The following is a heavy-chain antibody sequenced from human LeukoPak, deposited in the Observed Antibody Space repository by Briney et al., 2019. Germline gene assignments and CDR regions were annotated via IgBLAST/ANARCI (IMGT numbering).Heavy chain of an antibody. CDR1: GGSISNYY. Sequence: SETLSLTCTISGGSISNYYWNWIRQPAGKGLEWIGRLYSSGRENANYNPSVKSRVTMSVDTSKNHSSLKLTSVTAADTAVCYCVVAPLRWNKDYWGQGTLVTVSS. CDR2: LYSSGRENA. V-gene: IGHV4-4*07. D-gene: IGHD1/OR15-1a*01. J-gene: IGHJ4*02. CDR3: VVAPLRWNKDY.